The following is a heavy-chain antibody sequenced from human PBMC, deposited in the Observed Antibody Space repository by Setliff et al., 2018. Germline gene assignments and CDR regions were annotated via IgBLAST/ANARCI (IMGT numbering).Heavy chain of an antibody. J-gene: IGHJ4*02. CDR2: IYTGGST. CDR1: GDSINSGTYY. Sequence: SETLSLTCSVSGDSINSGTYYWSWFRQSAGKGLEWIGRIYTGGSTNYNPSLKSRVTISVDTSKNQFSLKLSSVTAADTAVYYCARTLLLSPYYFDYWGQGTLVTVSS. V-gene: IGHV4-61*02. D-gene: IGHD2-21*01. CDR3: ARTLLLSPYYFDY.